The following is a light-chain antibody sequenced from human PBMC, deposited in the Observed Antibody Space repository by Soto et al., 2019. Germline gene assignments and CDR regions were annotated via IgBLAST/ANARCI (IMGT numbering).Light chain of an antibody. CDR2: DTS. CDR1: QSVSSS. V-gene: IGKV3-15*01. CDR3: QQYDNLPLT. Sequence: EIVMTQSPATLSVSPGERVTLSCRASQSVSSSLAWYQQKPGQAPRLLIYDTSTRATTIPARFSGSGSGTEFTLTISGLQSEDFAVYFCQQYDNLPLTFGPGTKVDIK. J-gene: IGKJ3*01.